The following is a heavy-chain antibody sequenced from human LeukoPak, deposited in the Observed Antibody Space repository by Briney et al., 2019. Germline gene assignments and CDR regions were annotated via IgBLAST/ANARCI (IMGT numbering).Heavy chain of an antibody. D-gene: IGHD3-9*01. V-gene: IGHV3-23*01. Sequence: LSGRSLRLSCAASGFTFSSYAMSWVRQAPGKGLEWVSAISGSGGSTYYADSVKGRFTISRDNSKDTLYLQMNSLRAEDTAVYYCAKDRLYYDILTGPDYWGQGTLVTVSS. CDR2: ISGSGGST. J-gene: IGHJ4*02. CDR3: AKDRLYYDILTGPDY. CDR1: GFTFSSYA.